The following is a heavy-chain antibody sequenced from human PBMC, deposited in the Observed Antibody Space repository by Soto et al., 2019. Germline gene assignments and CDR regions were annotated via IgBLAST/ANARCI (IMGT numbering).Heavy chain of an antibody. CDR3: AREGCSSPSCYAGNNWFDP. V-gene: IGHV4-31*03. J-gene: IGHJ5*02. CDR1: GGSISSGGYY. Sequence: SETLSLTCTVSGGSISSGGYYWSWIRQHPGKGLEWIGYIYYSGSTYYNPSLKSRVTISVDTSKNQFSLKLSSVTAADTAVYYCAREGCSSPSCYAGNNWFDPWGQGTLVTVSS. CDR2: IYYSGST. D-gene: IGHD2-2*01.